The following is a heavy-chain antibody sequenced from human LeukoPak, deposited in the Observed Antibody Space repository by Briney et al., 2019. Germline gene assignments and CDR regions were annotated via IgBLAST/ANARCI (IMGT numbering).Heavy chain of an antibody. V-gene: IGHV4-59*01. J-gene: IGHJ6*03. CDR3: ARASKDGVVGPGAIFAYYYMDV. D-gene: IGHD3-3*01. CDR1: GGSITDYH. Sequence: SETLSLTCTVSGGSITDYHWTWIRQPPGEGLEWIAYMYNGGGPSHNPSLKSRVTISVDTAKNQFPLKLSSVTAADTAVYYCARASKDGVVGPGAIFAYYYMDVWRKGTTVTVSS. CDR2: MYNGGGP.